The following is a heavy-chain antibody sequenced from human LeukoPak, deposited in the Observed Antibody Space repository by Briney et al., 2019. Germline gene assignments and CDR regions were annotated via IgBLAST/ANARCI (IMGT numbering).Heavy chain of an antibody. CDR3: ARAHNWKYVTFDY. J-gene: IGHJ4*02. V-gene: IGHV3-7*01. D-gene: IGHD1-7*01. CDR1: GFTFSSYW. CDR2: IKQDGSEK. Sequence: GGSLRLSCAASGFTFSSYWMSWVRQAPGKGLEWVANIKQDGSEKYYVDSVKGRFTISRDNAKKSLYLQMNSLRVEDTAVYYCARAHNWKYVTFDYWGQGTLVTDSS.